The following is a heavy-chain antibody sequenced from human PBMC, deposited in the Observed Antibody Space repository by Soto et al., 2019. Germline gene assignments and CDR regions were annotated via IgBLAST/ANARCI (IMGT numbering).Heavy chain of an antibody. CDR3: ARVRDSSGWYPVPYGMDV. V-gene: IGHV1-3*01. J-gene: IGHJ6*02. CDR2: INAGNGNT. CDR1: GYTFTSYA. Sequence: QVQLVQSGAEVKKPGASVKVSCKASGYTFTSYAMHWVRQAPGQRLEWMGWINAGNGNTKYSQKFQGRVTITRDTSASTAYMELSSLRSEDTAVYYCARVRDSSGWYPVPYGMDVWGQGTTVTVSS. D-gene: IGHD6-19*01.